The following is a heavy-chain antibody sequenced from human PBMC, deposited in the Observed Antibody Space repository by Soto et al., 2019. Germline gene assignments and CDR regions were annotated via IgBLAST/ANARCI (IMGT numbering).Heavy chain of an antibody. D-gene: IGHD3-3*01. CDR1: GFTFDDYA. J-gene: IGHJ6*03. Sequence: GGSLRLSCAASGFTFDDYAMHWVRQAPGKGLEWVSGISWNSGSIGYADSVKGRFTISRDNAKNSLYLQMNSLRAEDTALYYCAKDAGYDFWSGYSFSYMDVWGKGTTVTVSS. CDR3: AKDAGYDFWSGYSFSYMDV. CDR2: ISWNSGSI. V-gene: IGHV3-9*01.